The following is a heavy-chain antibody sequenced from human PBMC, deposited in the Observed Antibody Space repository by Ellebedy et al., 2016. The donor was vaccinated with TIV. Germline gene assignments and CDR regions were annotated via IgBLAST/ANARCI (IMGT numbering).Heavy chain of an antibody. CDR1: RYTFTGYY. CDR3: AIERGATYGDYVKAFDY. CDR2: INPSSGAP. D-gene: IGHD4-17*01. J-gene: IGHJ4*02. V-gene: IGHV1-2*02. Sequence: ASVKVSXKASRYTFTGYYMHWLRQAPGQGLEWMGGINPSSGAPKYAQNFQGRLTVTRDMSITTAYMELTRLTSDDTAVYYCAIERGATYGDYVKAFDYWGQGTLVTVSS.